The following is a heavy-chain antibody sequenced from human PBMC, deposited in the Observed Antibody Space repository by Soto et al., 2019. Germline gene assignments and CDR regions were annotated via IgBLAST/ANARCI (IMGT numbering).Heavy chain of an antibody. D-gene: IGHD3-22*01. CDR2: MNPNSGNT. J-gene: IGHJ3*02. Sequence: QVQLVQSGAEVKKPGASVKVSCKASGYTFTRYDINWVRQATGQGLEWMGWMNPNSGNTGYAQKFQGRVTMTRNTLLSKAYMELSSIGSEDTAVYYCARGKKYYYDQSDAFDIWGQRTMVTVSS. CDR3: ARGKKYYYDQSDAFDI. CDR1: GYTFTRYD. V-gene: IGHV1-8*01.